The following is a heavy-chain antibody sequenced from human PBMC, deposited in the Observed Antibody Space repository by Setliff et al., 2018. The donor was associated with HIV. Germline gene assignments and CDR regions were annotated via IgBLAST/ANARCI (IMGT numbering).Heavy chain of an antibody. CDR1: GGSFSGYD. Sequence: PSETLSLTCAVYGGSFSGYDWSWIRQPPGKGLEWIGEINHSGSTNYNPSLKSRVTISVDTSKNQFSLKLYSVTAADTSVYYCAKEPKRGGIAAPFDYWGQGTLVTVSS. CDR2: INHSGST. CDR3: AKEPKRGGIAAPFDY. J-gene: IGHJ4*02. D-gene: IGHD6-6*01. V-gene: IGHV4-34*01.